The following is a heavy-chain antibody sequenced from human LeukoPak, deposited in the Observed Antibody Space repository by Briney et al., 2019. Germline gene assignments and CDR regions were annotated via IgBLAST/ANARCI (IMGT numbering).Heavy chain of an antibody. J-gene: IGHJ4*02. CDR2: IIPIFGTA. V-gene: IGHV1-69*05. Sequence: GASVKVSCKASGGTFSSYAISWVRQAPGQGLEWMGGIIPIFGTANYAQKFQGRVTITTDESTSTAYMELSSLRSEDTAVYYCARHVGATIDYFDYWGQGTLVTVSS. D-gene: IGHD1-26*01. CDR1: GGTFSSYA. CDR3: ARHVGATIDYFDY.